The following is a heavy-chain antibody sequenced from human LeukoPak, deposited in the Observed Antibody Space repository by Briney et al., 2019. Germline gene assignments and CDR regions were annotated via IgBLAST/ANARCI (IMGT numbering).Heavy chain of an antibody. D-gene: IGHD3-22*01. J-gene: IGHJ3*01. CDR3: ARREVENYDSSGYYYDAFDL. CDR2: VYYSGNT. CDR1: GGSISSSSYN. V-gene: IGHV4-39*01. Sequence: SEALSLTCTVSGGSISSSSYNWGWIRQPPGKGLEWIGSVYYSGNTYYNPSLKSRVTLSVDTSKNQFSLKLSSVTAADTAVYYCARREVENYDSSGYYYDAFDLWGQGTMVTVAS.